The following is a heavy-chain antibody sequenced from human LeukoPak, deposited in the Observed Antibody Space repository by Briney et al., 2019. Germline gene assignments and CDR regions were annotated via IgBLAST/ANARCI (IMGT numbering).Heavy chain of an antibody. CDR1: GFTFSSYA. CDR3: ARGGGIAAAGPWYFDY. CDR2: ISGSGGST. D-gene: IGHD6-13*01. Sequence: GGSLRLSCAASGFTFSSYAMSWVRQAPGKGLEWVSAISGSGGSTYYADSVKGRFTISRDNSKNTLYLQMNSLRAEDTAVYYCARGGGIAAAGPWYFDYWGQGTLVTVSS. V-gene: IGHV3-23*01. J-gene: IGHJ4*02.